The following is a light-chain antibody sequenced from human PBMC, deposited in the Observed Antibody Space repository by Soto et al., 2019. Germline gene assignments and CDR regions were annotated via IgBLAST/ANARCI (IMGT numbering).Light chain of an antibody. CDR3: HQYNNWPSLT. Sequence: EIEMTQSPATLSASPGERATLSCRASQSVSSNLAWYQQKPGKAPRLLIYGASTRATGIPAWFSGSGSGTEFIIIIISLLSDDDAVNYCHQYNNWPSLTFGGGTKVEIK. V-gene: IGKV3-15*01. CDR1: QSVSSN. J-gene: IGKJ4*01. CDR2: GAS.